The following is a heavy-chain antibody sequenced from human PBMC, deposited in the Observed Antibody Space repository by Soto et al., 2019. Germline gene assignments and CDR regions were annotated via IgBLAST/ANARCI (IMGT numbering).Heavy chain of an antibody. D-gene: IGHD1-1*01. J-gene: IGHJ6*02. CDR3: AIFKTGNYYYGMDV. Sequence: GASVKVSCKASGGTFSSYAISWVRQAPGQGLEWMGGIIPIFGTANYAQKFQGRVTITADESTSTAYMELGSLRSEDTAVYYCAIFKTGNYYYGMDVWGQGTTVTVSS. CDR1: GGTFSSYA. CDR2: IIPIFGTA. V-gene: IGHV1-69*13.